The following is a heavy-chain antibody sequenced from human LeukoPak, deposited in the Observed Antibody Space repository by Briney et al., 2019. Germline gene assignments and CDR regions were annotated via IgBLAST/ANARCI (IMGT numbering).Heavy chain of an antibody. CDR2: IYYSGST. J-gene: IGHJ4*02. V-gene: IGHV4-59*01. CDR3: ARSEGSGSYYFLGY. Sequence: SETLSLTCTVSGGSISSYYWSWIRQPPGKGLEWIGYIYYSGSTNYTHSLKSRVTISVDMSKNQFSLKLSSVAAADTAVSYCARSEGSGSYYFLGYWGQGPLVTVSS. D-gene: IGHD3-10*01. CDR1: GGSISSYY.